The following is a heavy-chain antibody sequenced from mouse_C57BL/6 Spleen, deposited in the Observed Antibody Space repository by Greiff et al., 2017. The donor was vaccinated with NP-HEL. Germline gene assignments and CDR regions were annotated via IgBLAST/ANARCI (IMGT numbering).Heavy chain of an antibody. CDR1: GYTFTSYW. V-gene: IGHV1-52*01. D-gene: IGHD5-1-1*01. CDR2: IDPSDSET. Sequence: VQLQQPGAELVRPGSSVKLSCKASGYTFTSYWMHWVKQRPIQGLEWIGNIDPSDSETPYNQKFKDKATLTVDKSSSTAYMQLSSLTSEDSAVYYCAREGNSYAYYFDYWGQGTTLTVSS. J-gene: IGHJ2*01. CDR3: AREGNSYAYYFDY.